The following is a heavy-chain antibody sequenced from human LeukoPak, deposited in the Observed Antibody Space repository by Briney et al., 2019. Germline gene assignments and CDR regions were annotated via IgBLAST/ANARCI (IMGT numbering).Heavy chain of an antibody. CDR1: GGSTSSYY. Sequence: PPETLSLTCTVSGGSTSSYYWSWIRQPPGKGLEWIGYIYYSGSTNYNPSLKSRVTISVDTSKNQFSLKLSSVTAADTAVYYCARGFRSSGWFNWGQGTLVTVSS. V-gene: IGHV4-59*08. CDR3: ARGFRSSGWFN. J-gene: IGHJ4*02. CDR2: IYYSGST. D-gene: IGHD6-19*01.